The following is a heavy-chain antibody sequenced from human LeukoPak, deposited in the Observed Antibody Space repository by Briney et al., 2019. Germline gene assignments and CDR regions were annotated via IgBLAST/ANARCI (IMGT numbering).Heavy chain of an antibody. J-gene: IGHJ4*02. D-gene: IGHD2-21*02. Sequence: GASVKVSCKASGYSFTSHGISWVRQAPGQGLEWMGWISAYNGDTKYAQKTQGRVTLTTDASTSTAYMELRSLRSEDTAVYYCAITKTVVVTSKFDYWGQGTLVTVSS. CDR2: ISAYNGDT. CDR1: GYSFTSHG. V-gene: IGHV1-18*01. CDR3: AITKTVVVTSKFDY.